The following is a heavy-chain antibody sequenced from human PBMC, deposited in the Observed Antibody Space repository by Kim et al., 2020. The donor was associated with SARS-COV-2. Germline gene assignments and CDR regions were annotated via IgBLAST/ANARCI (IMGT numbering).Heavy chain of an antibody. CDR1: GGTFSSYA. Sequence: SVKVSCKASGGTFSSYAISWVRQAPGQGLEWMGGIIPIFGTTNYAQKFQGRVTITADESTSTAYMELSSLRSEDTAVYYCASFPYDSSGWVGYYNGMDVWGQGTTVTVSS. CDR3: ASFPYDSSGWVGYYNGMDV. CDR2: IIPIFGTT. D-gene: IGHD3-22*01. V-gene: IGHV1-69*13. J-gene: IGHJ6*02.